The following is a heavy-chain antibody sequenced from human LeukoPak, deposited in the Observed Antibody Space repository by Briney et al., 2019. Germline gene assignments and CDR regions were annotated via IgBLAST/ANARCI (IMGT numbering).Heavy chain of an antibody. CDR3: ARVVAARPVDY. CDR2: LDYSGST. D-gene: IGHD6-25*01. J-gene: IGHJ4*02. Sequence: SETLSLTCTVSGGSISSSSYYWGWIRQPPGKGLEWIGSLDYSGSTYYNPSLKSRVTISVDTSKNQFSLKLSSVTAADTAVYYCARVVAARPVDYWGQGTLVTVSS. CDR1: GGSISSSSYY. V-gene: IGHV4-39*07.